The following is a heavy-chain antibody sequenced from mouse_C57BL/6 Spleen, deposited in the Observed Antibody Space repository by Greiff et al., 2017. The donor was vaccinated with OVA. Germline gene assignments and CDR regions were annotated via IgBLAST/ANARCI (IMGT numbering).Heavy chain of an antibody. CDR1: GYTFTSYW. CDR3: ARSANWDYFDY. D-gene: IGHD4-1*01. Sequence: VQLQQSGAELVMPGASVKLSCKASGYTFTSYWMHWVKQRPGQGLEWIGEIDPSDSYTNYNQKFKGKSTLTVDKSSSTAYMQLSSLTSEDSAVYYCARSANWDYFDYWGQGTTLTVSS. V-gene: IGHV1-69*01. CDR2: IDPSDSYT. J-gene: IGHJ2*01.